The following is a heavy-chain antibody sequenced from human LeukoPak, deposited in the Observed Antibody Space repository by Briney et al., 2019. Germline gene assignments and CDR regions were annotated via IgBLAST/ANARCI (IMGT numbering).Heavy chain of an antibody. CDR1: GYTFTSYG. J-gene: IGHJ6*03. CDR3: ARETGLRYFDWLLGDYYYYYMDV. D-gene: IGHD3-9*01. CDR2: INPSGGST. Sequence: ASVRVSCKASGYTFTSYGISWVRQAPGQGLEWMGIINPSGGSTSYAQTFQGRVTMTRDMSTSTVYMELSSLRAEDTAVYYCARETGLRYFDWLLGDYYYYYMDVWGKGTTVTVSS. V-gene: IGHV1-46*01.